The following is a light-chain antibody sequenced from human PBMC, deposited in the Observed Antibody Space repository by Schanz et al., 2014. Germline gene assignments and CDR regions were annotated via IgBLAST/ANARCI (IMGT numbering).Light chain of an antibody. CDR1: QSISSW. Sequence: DIQLTQSPSTLSASVGDRVTLTCRASQSISSWLAWYQQAPGKAPKLLISEASILESGVPSRFSGSGSGTEFTLTISSLQPDDFATYYCQQYNSYSEWTFGQGTKVEIK. CDR2: EAS. V-gene: IGKV1-5*01. CDR3: QQYNSYSEWT. J-gene: IGKJ1*01.